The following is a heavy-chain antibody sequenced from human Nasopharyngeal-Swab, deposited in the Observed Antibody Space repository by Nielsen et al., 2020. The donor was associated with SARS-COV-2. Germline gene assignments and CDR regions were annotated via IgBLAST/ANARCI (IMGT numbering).Heavy chain of an antibody. CDR3: ARDSENDGWFPYS. J-gene: IGHJ4*02. Sequence: GESLKTSCAAFGFIFRTSAMNWLRQAQRKGPAWVAITSYDGSITHYTASVKGRFTISRDNSKKTLSLQMNSLRIEDTAVYYCARDSENDGWFPYSWGQGTLVTVSS. D-gene: IGHD6-19*01. V-gene: IGHV3-30-3*01. CDR2: TSYDGSIT. CDR1: GFIFRTSA.